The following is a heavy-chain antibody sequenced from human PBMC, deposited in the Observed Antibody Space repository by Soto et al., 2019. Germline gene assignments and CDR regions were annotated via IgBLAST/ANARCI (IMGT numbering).Heavy chain of an antibody. CDR2: IYSGGST. CDR1: GFRFSSSW. D-gene: IGHD3-22*01. Sequence: PGGSLRLSCAGSGFRFSSSWMSWVRQAPGKGLEWVSVIYSGGSTYYADSVKGRFTISRDNSKNTLYLQMNSLRAEDTAVYYCERGAGVVVINRYWGQGTLVTVSS. CDR3: ERGAGVVVINRY. V-gene: IGHV3-53*01. J-gene: IGHJ4*02.